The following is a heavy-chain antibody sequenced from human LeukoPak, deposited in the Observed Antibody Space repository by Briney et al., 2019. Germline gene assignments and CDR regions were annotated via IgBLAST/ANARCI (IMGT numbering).Heavy chain of an antibody. J-gene: IGHJ3*02. Sequence: SETLSLTCTVSGGSISTYYWSWIRRPPGKGLEWIGYIYYSGNTNYNPSLKSRVTLSVDTSKNQFSLKLSSLTAADTAVYYCAGSPYYYASRGQAFDIWGQGTMVTVSS. CDR1: GGSISTYY. CDR2: IYYSGNT. CDR3: AGSPYYYASRGQAFDI. V-gene: IGHV4-59*01. D-gene: IGHD3-22*01.